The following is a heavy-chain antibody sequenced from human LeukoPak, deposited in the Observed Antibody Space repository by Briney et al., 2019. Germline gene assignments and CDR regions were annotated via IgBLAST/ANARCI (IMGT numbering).Heavy chain of an antibody. CDR2: ISGSGGST. J-gene: IGHJ6*04. D-gene: IGHD5-18*01. CDR3: AKGGYTQIDYGMDV. Sequence: GGSLRLSCAASGFTFSSYVMSWVRQAPGKGLEWVSTISGSGGSTYSADSVKGRFTISRDNSKNTLYLQMNSLRAEDTAVYYCAKGGYTQIDYGMDVWGKGTTVTVSS. V-gene: IGHV3-23*01. CDR1: GFTFSSYV.